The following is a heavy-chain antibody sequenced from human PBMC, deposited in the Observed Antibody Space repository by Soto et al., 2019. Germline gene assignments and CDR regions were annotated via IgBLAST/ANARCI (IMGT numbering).Heavy chain of an antibody. J-gene: IGHJ6*02. CDR2: ISYDGRHE. Sequence: GGSLRLSCAASGFIFSTYGIHWARQAPGKGLEWVAVISYDGRHEYYADSVKGRFTISRDNSKNMLSLQMNSLRAEDTAVYYCARDLLNYMNPYYYYGMDVWGQGTTVTVS. CDR1: GFIFSTYG. CDR3: ARDLLNYMNPYYYYGMDV. V-gene: IGHV3-30*03. D-gene: IGHD1-7*01.